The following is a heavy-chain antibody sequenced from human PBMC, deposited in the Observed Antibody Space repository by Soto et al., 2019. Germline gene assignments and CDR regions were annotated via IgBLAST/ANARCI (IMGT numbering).Heavy chain of an antibody. J-gene: IGHJ6*02. V-gene: IGHV4-30-4*01. CDR3: ASDGHYYYGFDA. CDR1: GDSISNSDYY. Sequence: PSETLSLTCTVSGDSISNSDYYWNWIRQSPGKGLEWIASIDYSGSTYYNPSLKSRVVISADTSKNLFSLKLRSVTAADTALYFCASDGHYYYGFDAWGQGTTVTVSS. CDR2: IDYSGST.